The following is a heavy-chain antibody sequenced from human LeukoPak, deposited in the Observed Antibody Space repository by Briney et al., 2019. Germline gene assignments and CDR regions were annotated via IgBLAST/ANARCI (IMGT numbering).Heavy chain of an antibody. V-gene: IGHV4-34*01. D-gene: IGHD2-15*01. CDR2: INHSGST. J-gene: IGHJ4*02. CDR1: GGSFSGYY. CDR3: ARDGVAATFLFDY. Sequence: NSSETLSLTCAVYGGSFSGYYWSWIRQPPGKGLEWIGEINHSGSTNYNPSLKSRVTISVDTSKNQFSLKLSSVTAADTAVYYCARDGVAATFLFDYWGQGTLVTVSS.